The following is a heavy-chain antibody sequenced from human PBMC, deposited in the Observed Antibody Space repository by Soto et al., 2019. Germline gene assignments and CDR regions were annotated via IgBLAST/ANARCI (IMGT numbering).Heavy chain of an antibody. CDR1: GYTLTELS. CDR3: ARVLTPVSPLSS. J-gene: IGHJ3*01. D-gene: IGHD1-26*01. V-gene: IGHV1-24*01. Sequence: ASLKVSCKVSGYTLTELSMHWVRQAPGKGLEWMGGFDPEDGETIYAQKFQGRVTMTEDTSTDTAYMELSSLRSEDTAVYYCARVLTPVSPLSSWGQGTMVTVSS. CDR2: FDPEDGET.